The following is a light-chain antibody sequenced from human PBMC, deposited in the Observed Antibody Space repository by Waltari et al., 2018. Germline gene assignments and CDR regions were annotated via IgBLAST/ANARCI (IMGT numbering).Light chain of an antibody. V-gene: IGKV4-1*01. J-gene: IGKJ2*01. CDR2: WAS. Sequence: DIMMTQSPDSLAVSPGERATINCKSSQSLLFTSNNKNYLAGYQQRTGQPPKLLIYWASTRESGVPDRFSGSGSGTDFTLTISSLQTEDVAVYYCQQYYSTPYTFGQGTKLEI. CDR3: QQYYSTPYT. CDR1: QSLLFTSNNKNY.